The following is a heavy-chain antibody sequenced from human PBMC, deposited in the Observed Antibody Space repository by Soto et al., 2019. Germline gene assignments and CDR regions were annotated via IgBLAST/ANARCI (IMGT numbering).Heavy chain of an antibody. V-gene: IGHV1-69*06. CDR1: GGTFSSYA. D-gene: IGHD3-22*01. CDR2: IIPIFGTA. CDR3: ARSPYYYDSSGYEYNWFDP. J-gene: IGHJ5*02. Sequence: SVKVSCKASGGTFSSYAISWVRQAPGQGLEWMGGIIPIFGTANYAQKFQGRVTITADKSTSTAYMELSSLRSEDTAVYYCARSPYYYDSSGYEYNWFDPWGQGTLVTVSA.